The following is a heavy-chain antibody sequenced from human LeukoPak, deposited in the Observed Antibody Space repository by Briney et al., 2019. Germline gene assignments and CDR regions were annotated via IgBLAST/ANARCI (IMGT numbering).Heavy chain of an antibody. CDR1: GGSIGNYY. V-gene: IGHV4-59*08. J-gene: IGHJ3*02. CDR2: THYSGNN. CDR3: ARHGGSGSYFHHQRAFDI. Sequence: PSETLSLTCIVSGGSIGNYYWSWIRQPPGRGLEWIGYTHYSGNNNYNPSLKSRATVSIDTSKNQFSLRVDSVTAADTAVYYCARHGGSGSYFHHQRAFDIWGQGTVVTVSS. D-gene: IGHD3-10*01.